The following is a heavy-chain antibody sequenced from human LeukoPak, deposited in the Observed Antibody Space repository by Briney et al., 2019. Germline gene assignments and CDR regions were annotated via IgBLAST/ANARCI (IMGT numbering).Heavy chain of an antibody. V-gene: IGHV3-15*01. J-gene: IGHJ4*02. CDR2: IRGNSAGGTT. CDR1: GFTFANAW. CDR3: ARGGIGSGSYYNSH. D-gene: IGHD3-10*01. Sequence: GGSLRLSCAASGFTFANAWMSWVRQAPGKGLEWVGHIRGNSAGGTTDYGAPVKGRFTISRDDSQNTVYLQMNSLRAEDTAVYYCARGGIGSGSYYNSHWGQGTLVTVSS.